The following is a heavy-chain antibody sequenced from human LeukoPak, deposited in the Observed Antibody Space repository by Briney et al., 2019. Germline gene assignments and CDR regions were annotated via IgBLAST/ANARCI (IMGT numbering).Heavy chain of an antibody. V-gene: IGHV1-46*01. J-gene: IGHJ4*02. CDR2: INPSGGSA. CDR3: AAEADRGYSYGYSPNFDY. D-gene: IGHD5-18*01. Sequence: ASVKVSCKAPGYTFTSYYMHWVRQAPGQGLEWMGIINPSGGSATYAQKFQGRVTMTRDTSTSTVYMELSSLRSEDTAVYYCAAEADRGYSYGYSPNFDYWGQGTLVTVSS. CDR1: GYTFTSYY.